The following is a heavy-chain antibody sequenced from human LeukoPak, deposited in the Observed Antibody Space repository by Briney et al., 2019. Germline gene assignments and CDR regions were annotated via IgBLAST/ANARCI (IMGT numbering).Heavy chain of an antibody. CDR3: ARGPQFSGPGWFDP. CDR1: GFTFDDYG. CDR2: ISGSGGST. V-gene: IGHV3-23*01. Sequence: GGSLRLSCAASGFTFDDYGMSWVRQAPGKGLEWVSAISGSGGSTYYADSVKGRFTISRDNSKNTLYLQMNSLRAEDTAIYYCARGPQFSGPGWFDPWGQGTLVTVSS. D-gene: IGHD3-10*01. J-gene: IGHJ5*02.